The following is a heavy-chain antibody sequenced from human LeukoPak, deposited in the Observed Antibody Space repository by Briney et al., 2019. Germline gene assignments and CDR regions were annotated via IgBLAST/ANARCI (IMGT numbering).Heavy chain of an antibody. CDR1: GFTFTSSA. Sequence: ASVKVSCKASGFTFTSSAVQWVRQARGQRLEWIGWIVVGSGNTNYAQKFQERVTITRDMSTSTAYMGLSSLRSEDTAVYYCAAGLFPRGAVITTDGVYFDYWGQGTLVTISS. CDR3: AAGLFPRGAVITTDGVYFDY. CDR2: IVVGSGNT. V-gene: IGHV1-58*01. D-gene: IGHD3-22*01. J-gene: IGHJ4*02.